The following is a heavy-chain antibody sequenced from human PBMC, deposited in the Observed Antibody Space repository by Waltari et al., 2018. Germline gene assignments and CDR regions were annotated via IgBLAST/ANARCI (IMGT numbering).Heavy chain of an antibody. CDR3: ARGARRTTVTTGWWYFDL. J-gene: IGHJ2*01. D-gene: IGHD4-17*01. V-gene: IGHV3-74*01. CDR1: GFTYRMAW. CDR2: SNSDGSST. Sequence: EVQLVESGGELVQPGGSLSLSCAASGFTYRMAWMNRVCQAPGKGLVWVSRSNSDGSSTSYADSVKGRFTISKDNAKNTVYLQMNSLRAEDTAIYYCARGARRTTVTTGWWYFDLWGRGTLVTVSS.